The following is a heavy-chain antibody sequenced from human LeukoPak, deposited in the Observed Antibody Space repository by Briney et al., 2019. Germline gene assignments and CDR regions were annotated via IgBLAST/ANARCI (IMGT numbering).Heavy chain of an antibody. CDR3: ANSPRTPDYYYYGMDV. CDR1: GYTFTGYY. J-gene: IGHJ6*02. Sequence: GASVKVSCKASGYTFTGYYMHWVRQAPGQGLEWMGWINPNSGGTNYAQKFQGRVTMTRDTSISTAYMELSRLRSDDTAVYYCANSPRTPDYYYYGMDVWGQGTTVTVSS. D-gene: IGHD2-15*01. V-gene: IGHV1-2*02. CDR2: INPNSGGT.